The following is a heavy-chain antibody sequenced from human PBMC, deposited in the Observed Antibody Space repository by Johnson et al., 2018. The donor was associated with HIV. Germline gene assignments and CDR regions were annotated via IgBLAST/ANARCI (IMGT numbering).Heavy chain of an antibody. V-gene: IGHV3-30*02. J-gene: IGHJ3*02. Sequence: QVQLVESGGGVVLPGGSLRLSCAASGFTFSNYGMHWVRQAPGKGLAWMAFRRYDGSNEYYADSIKGRFTISRDNSKNTLYLQMNRQRAEDTAVYYCARDYLTHDAFDIWGQGTMVTVSS. CDR2: RRYDGSNE. CDR1: GFTFSNYG. D-gene: IGHD1-14*01. CDR3: ARDYLTHDAFDI.